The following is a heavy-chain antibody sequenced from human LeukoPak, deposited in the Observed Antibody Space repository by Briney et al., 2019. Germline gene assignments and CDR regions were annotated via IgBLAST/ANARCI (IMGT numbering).Heavy chain of an antibody. J-gene: IGHJ4*02. CDR2: INPDSGGT. V-gene: IGHV1-2*02. D-gene: IGHD1-1*01. CDR1: GYTFTGYY. Sequence: ASLKVSCMASGYTFTGYYIHWVRQAPGQGLEWMGYINPDSGGTNYAQKFQGRVTMTRDTSISTAYMELSGLTSDDTAVYYCARSITATGHWGQGTLVTVSS. CDR3: ARSITATGH.